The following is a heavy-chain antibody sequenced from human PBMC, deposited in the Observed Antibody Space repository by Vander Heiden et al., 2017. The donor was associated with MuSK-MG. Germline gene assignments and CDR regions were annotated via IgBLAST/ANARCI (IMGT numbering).Heavy chain of an antibody. CDR1: GFTFSNAW. Sequence: EVQLVESGGGLVKPGGSLRLSCAASGFTFSNAWMSWVRQAPGKGLEWFGRIKSKTDGGTTDDAAPVKGRFTISRDDSKKTRYLKMKRMKTEDTAVYYSTTEATVNTDFDYWGQGTMVTVFS. D-gene: IGHD4-17*01. J-gene: IGHJ4*02. V-gene: IGHV3-15*01. CDR3: TTEATVNTDFDY. CDR2: IKSKTDGGTT.